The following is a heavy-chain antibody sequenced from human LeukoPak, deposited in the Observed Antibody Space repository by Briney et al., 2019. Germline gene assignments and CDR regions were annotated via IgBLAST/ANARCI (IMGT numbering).Heavy chain of an antibody. CDR3: ARGRRCTNGVCYDGNWFDP. D-gene: IGHD2-8*01. Sequence: SETLSLTCAVYGGSSSGYYWSWIRQPPGKGLEWIGEINHSGSTNYNPSLKSRVTISVDTSKNQFSLKLSSVTAADTAVYYCARGRRCTNGVCYDGNWFDPWGQGTLVTVSS. J-gene: IGHJ5*02. CDR1: GGSSSGYY. V-gene: IGHV4-34*01. CDR2: INHSGST.